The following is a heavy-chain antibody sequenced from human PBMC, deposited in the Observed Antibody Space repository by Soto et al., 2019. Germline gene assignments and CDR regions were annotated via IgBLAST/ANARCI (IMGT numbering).Heavy chain of an antibody. CDR2: IYYSGST. D-gene: IGHD3-3*01. CDR1: GGSISSSSYY. J-gene: IGHJ6*02. CDR3: ARRYDFWSGYYGYYHGMDV. V-gene: IGHV4-39*01. Sequence: SETLSLTCTVSGGSISSSSYYWGWIRQPPGKGLEWIGSIYYSGSTYYNPSLKSRVTISVDTSKNQFSLKLSSVTAADTAVYYCARRYDFWSGYYGYYHGMDVWGQGTTVTVSS.